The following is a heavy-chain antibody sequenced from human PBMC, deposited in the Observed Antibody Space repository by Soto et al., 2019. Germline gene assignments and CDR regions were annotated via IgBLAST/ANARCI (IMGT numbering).Heavy chain of an antibody. D-gene: IGHD3-10*01. CDR2: IYDTGISGYTPST. CDR1: GGSITSSY. J-gene: IGHJ6*02. CDR3: ARAEDEFFYYGLDV. V-gene: IGHV4-59*01. Sequence: RSLTCTVSGGSITSSYWSWIRRPPGKGLEWIAYIYDTGISGYTPSTSYNPSLKSRVTMSVDTSKSQFSLKLTSVTAADTAVYYCARAEDEFFYYGLDVWGQGITVTVSS.